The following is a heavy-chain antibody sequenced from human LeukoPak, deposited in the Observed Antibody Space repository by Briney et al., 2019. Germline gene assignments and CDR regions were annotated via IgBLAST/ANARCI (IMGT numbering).Heavy chain of an antibody. D-gene: IGHD2-21*02. CDR2: ISYDGSNK. J-gene: IGHJ4*02. V-gene: IGHV3-30*18. CDR1: GFTFSSYG. CDR3: AKIPQPYCGGDCSHFDY. Sequence: GGSLRLSCAVSGFTFSSYGMHWVRQAPGKGLEWVALISYDGSNKYYADSVKGRFTISRDNSKNTLYLQMNSLRAEDTAVYYCAKIPQPYCGGDCSHFDYWGQGTLVTVSS.